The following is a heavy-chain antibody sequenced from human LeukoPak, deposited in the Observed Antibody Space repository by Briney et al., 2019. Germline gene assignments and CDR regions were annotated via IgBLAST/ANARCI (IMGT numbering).Heavy chain of an antibody. CDR1: GGSISSYY. CDR3: ARDFPSFDY. J-gene: IGHJ4*02. V-gene: IGHV4-59*01. CDR2: IYYSGST. Sequence: PSGTLSLTCTVSGGSISSYYWSWIRQPPGKGLEWIGYIYYSGSTSYNPSLKSRVAISVDTSKNQFSLKLTSVTVADTAVYYCARDFPSFDYWGQGTLVTVSS. D-gene: IGHD2/OR15-2a*01.